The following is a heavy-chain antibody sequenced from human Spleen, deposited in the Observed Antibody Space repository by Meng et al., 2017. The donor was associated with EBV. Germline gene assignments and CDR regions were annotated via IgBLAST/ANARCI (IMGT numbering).Heavy chain of an antibody. J-gene: IGHJ4*02. CDR1: GYNFTTYE. D-gene: IGHD6-19*01. CDR3: ARDGKTVAVLY. V-gene: IGHV1-3*01. CDR2: INAGNDDT. Sequence: QVPLGESGGGVNKPGGSVKVSCEASGYNFTTYEMHWVRQAPGQRPEWMGWINAGNDDTKYSQKFQDRITITSDTSANTAYMELSSLRPENTAVYYCARDGKTVAVLYWGQGTLVTVSS.